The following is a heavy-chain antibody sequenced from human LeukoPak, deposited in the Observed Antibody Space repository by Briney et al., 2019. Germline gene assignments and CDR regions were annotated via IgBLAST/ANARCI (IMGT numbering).Heavy chain of an antibody. D-gene: IGHD1-1*01. CDR1: GGSIRSGSYF. CDR2: VDSSGTT. CDR3: ARGDWQYINNWSNWFDP. J-gene: IGHJ5*02. Sequence: SQTLSLTCTVSGGSIRSGSYFWTWIRQPAGKALEWIGRVDSSGTTNYNPSLKSRVTISVDTSKNQFSLKLSSVTAADTAVYYCARGDWQYINNWSNWFDPWGQGTLVTVSS. V-gene: IGHV4-61*02.